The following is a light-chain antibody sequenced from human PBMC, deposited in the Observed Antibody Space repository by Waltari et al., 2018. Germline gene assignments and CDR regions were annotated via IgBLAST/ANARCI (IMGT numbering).Light chain of an antibody. CDR2: ISSDGSQ. Sequence: QRPENGPRYVMKISSDGSQNKGDEMPDRFSGSSSGAERYLTITSVQPEDEADYYCQTGGHGSWVFGGGTTLTVL. J-gene: IGLJ3*02. V-gene: IGLV4-69*01. CDR3: QTGGHGSWV.